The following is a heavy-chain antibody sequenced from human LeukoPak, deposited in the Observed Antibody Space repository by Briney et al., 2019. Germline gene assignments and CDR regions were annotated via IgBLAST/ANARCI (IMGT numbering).Heavy chain of an antibody. V-gene: IGHV4-30-4*01. Sequence: SQTLSLTCTVSGDYINSGVYCWSWIRQPPGNGLEWIGYIYYSGSTYYNPSLKSRVTISVDTSKNQFSLKLSSVTAADTAVYYCARDNGYGQLDSWGQGTLVTVSS. D-gene: IGHD2-15*01. J-gene: IGHJ4*02. CDR3: ARDNGYGQLDS. CDR2: IYYSGST. CDR1: GDYINSGVYC.